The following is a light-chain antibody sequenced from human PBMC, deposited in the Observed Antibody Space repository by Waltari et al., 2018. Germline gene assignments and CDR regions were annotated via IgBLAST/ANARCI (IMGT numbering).Light chain of an antibody. Sequence: QSALAQPRSVSGSPGQSVTLSCTGTSSDVGGLNYLSWYQQHPGKAPKRMIYDVSKRPSGVPDRFSGSKSGNTASLTISGLQAEDEADYYCCSYAGSYTYVFGTGTKVTVL. V-gene: IGLV2-11*02. CDR3: CSYAGSYTYV. CDR1: SSDVGGLNY. J-gene: IGLJ1*01. CDR2: DVS.